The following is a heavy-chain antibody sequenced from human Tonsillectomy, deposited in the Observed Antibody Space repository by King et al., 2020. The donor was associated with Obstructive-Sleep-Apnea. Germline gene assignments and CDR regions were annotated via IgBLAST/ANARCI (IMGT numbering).Heavy chain of an antibody. Sequence: VQLQESGPGLVKPSQTLSLTCTVSVGSISSGDYYWSWIRQPPGKGLEWIGYIYYSGTTYYNPSLKSRITMSVDTSKNQFSLKLNSVTAADTAVYYCVSLTEEEAIIDYWGQGTLVTVSS. V-gene: IGHV4-30-4*01. CDR1: VGSISSGDYY. CDR3: VSLTEEEAIIDY. CDR2: IYYSGTT. D-gene: IGHD7-27*01. J-gene: IGHJ4*02.